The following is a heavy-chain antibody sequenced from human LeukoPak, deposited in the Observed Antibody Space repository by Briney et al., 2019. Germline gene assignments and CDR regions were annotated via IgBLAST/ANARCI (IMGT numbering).Heavy chain of an antibody. V-gene: IGHV1-2*06. Sequence: ASVKVSCKASGYTFAGYYMHWVRQAPGQGLEWMGRINPNSGGTNYAQKFQGRVTMTRDTSISTAYMALSRLRSDDTAVYYCASVVVAATAYFDYWGQGTLVTVSS. D-gene: IGHD2-15*01. J-gene: IGHJ4*02. CDR2: INPNSGGT. CDR3: ASVVVAATAYFDY. CDR1: GYTFAGYY.